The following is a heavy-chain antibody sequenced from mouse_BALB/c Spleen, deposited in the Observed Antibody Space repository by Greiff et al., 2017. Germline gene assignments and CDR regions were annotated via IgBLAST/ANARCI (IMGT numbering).Heavy chain of an antibody. CDR2: INSNGGST. CDR1: GFTFSSYG. V-gene: IGHV5-6-3*01. Sequence: EVHLVESGGGLVQPGGSLKLSCAASGFTFSSYGMSWVRQTPDKRLELVATINSNGGSTYYPDSVKGRFTISRDNAKNTLYLQMSSLKSEDTAMYYCARDGYFFDYWGQGTTLTVSS. D-gene: IGHD2-2*01. CDR3: ARDGYFFDY. J-gene: IGHJ2*01.